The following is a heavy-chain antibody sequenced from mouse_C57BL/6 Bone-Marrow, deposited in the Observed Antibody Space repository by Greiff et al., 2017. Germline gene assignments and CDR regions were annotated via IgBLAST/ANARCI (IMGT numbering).Heavy chain of an antibody. CDR1: GFTFSNYW. CDR3: TDLYYFDY. CDR2: IRLKSDNYAT. V-gene: IGHV6-3*01. Sequence: EVKLMESGGGLVQPGGSMKLSCVASGFTFSNYWMNWVRQSPEKGLEWVAQIRLKSDNYATHYAESVKGRFTISRDDSKSSVYLQMNTLRAEDTGIYYCTDLYYFDYWGQGTTLTVSS. J-gene: IGHJ2*01.